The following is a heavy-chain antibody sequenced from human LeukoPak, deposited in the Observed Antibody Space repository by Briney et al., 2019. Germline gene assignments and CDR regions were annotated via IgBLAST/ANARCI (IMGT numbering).Heavy chain of an antibody. CDR2: INPNSVGT. J-gene: IGHJ3*02. CDR1: GYTFTGYY. D-gene: IGHD1-26*01. Sequence: ASVKVSCKASGYTFTGYYMHWVQQAPGQGLEWMGWINPNSVGTNYAQKFQGRVTMTRDTSISTAYMELSRLRSDDTAVYYCARDDRAGREWELHAFDIWGQGTMVTVSS. V-gene: IGHV1-2*02. CDR3: ARDDRAGREWELHAFDI.